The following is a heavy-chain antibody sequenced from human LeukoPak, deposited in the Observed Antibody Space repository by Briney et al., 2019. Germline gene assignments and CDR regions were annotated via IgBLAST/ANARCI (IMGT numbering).Heavy chain of an antibody. V-gene: IGHV3-30*02. CDR2: IRYDGSNK. D-gene: IGHD2-15*01. CDR3: AKEGYCSGGSCYSPYYFDY. J-gene: IGHJ4*02. Sequence: GGSLRLSCAASGFTFSSYGMHWVRKAPGKGLEWVAFIRYDGSNKYYADSVKGRFTISRDNSKNTLYLQMNSLRAEDTAVYYCAKEGYCSGGSCYSPYYFDYWGQGTLVTVSS. CDR1: GFTFSSYG.